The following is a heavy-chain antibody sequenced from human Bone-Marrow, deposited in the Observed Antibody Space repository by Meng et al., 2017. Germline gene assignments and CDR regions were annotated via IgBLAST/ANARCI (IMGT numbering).Heavy chain of an antibody. D-gene: IGHD3-3*01. CDR3: ARTYYDFWSGYYYFDY. V-gene: IGHV4-31*01. J-gene: IGHJ4*02. CDR1: GGSISSGGYY. CDR2: IYYSGST. Sequence: QVDSQGSGPGLVKPSQTLSLTCTVSGGSISSGGYYWSWIRQHPGKGLEWIGYIYYSGSTYYNPSLKSLVTISVDTSKNQFSLKLSSVTAADTAVYYCARTYYDFWSGYYYFDYWGQGTLVTVSS.